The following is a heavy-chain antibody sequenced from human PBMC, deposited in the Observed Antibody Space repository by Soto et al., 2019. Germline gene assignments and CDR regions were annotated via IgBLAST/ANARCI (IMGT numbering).Heavy chain of an antibody. D-gene: IGHD3-10*01. CDR3: AKDPSNMVRPF. CDR2: ISYDGTDE. Sequence: GSLRLSCAASGFSFSSYGMHWVRQAPGKGLEWVAMISYDGTDEYYEDSVKGRFTISRDNSKNTLYLQMNSLRAEDTAVYYCAKDPSNMVRPFWGQGTLVTVSS. J-gene: IGHJ4*02. CDR1: GFSFSSYG. V-gene: IGHV3-30*18.